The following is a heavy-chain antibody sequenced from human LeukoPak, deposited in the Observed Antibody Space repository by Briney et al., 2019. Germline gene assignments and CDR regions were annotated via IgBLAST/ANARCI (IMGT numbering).Heavy chain of an antibody. J-gene: IGHJ4*02. V-gene: IGHV3-23*01. D-gene: IGHD3-22*01. CDR3: AKDRPNYHESNGHYYRPNGDY. CDR1: VFTFNIYS. CDR2: ITSSGDAT. Sequence: GGSLRVSCAASVFTFNIYSMSWVRQAPGKGLEWVSSITSSGDATFYADSVKDRFTISRDNSKNTLYLQMSRLRAEDTAVYYCAKDRPNYHESNGHYYRPNGDYWGQGTLVTVSS.